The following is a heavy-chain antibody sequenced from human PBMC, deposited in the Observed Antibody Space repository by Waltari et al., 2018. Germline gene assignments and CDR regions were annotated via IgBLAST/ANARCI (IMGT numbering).Heavy chain of an antibody. CDR2: IRVRGDST. CDR1: GFTFSCYG. Sequence: EVQLLESGGGLVQPGGSLRLSCAASGFTFSCYGMGSARQAPGKGLEWVSAIRVRGDSTYYADSVKGRCSISRDNSKNTLYLQINNLRAEDTAVYYCAKDTDCGGDCSWYYFDYWGQGTLVTVSS. D-gene: IGHD2-21*02. V-gene: IGHV3-23*01. CDR3: AKDTDCGGDCSWYYFDY. J-gene: IGHJ4*02.